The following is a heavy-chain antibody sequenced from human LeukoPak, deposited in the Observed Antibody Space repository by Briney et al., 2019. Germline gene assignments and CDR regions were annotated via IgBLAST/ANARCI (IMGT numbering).Heavy chain of an antibody. V-gene: IGHV3-73*01. CDR2: IRSKANIYAT. D-gene: IGHD3-22*01. Sequence: GGSLRLSCAASGFTFSSYGMHWVRQASGKGLEWVGRIRSKANIYATSYAASVKGRFTISRDDSKNTAYLQMNSLKTEDTAVYYCTRHNYYEDGFDYWGQGTLVTVSS. J-gene: IGHJ4*02. CDR1: GFTFSSYG. CDR3: TRHNYYEDGFDY.